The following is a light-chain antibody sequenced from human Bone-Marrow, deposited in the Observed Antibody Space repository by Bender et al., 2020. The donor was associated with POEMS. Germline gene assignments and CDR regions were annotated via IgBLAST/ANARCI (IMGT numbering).Light chain of an antibody. J-gene: IGLJ3*02. V-gene: IGLV1-44*01. CDR2: SSL. CDR1: SSNIGAHA. CDR3: AVWDDSLNGWV. Sequence: QSVLTQPPSASGTPGQRVTISCSGGSSNIGAHAVNWYQHLPGTAPKLLVYSSLRRPSEVPDRFSGSSSVTSASLAISGLHTEDEADYYCAVWDDSLNGWVFGGGTKLTVL.